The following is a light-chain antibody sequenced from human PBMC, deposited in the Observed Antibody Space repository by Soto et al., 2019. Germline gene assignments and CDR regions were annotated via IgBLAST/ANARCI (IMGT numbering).Light chain of an antibody. V-gene: IGKV1D-16*01. CDR3: QQYSSYPRT. J-gene: IGKJ5*01. CDR2: TAS. CDR1: QGISTF. Sequence: DIQLTQSPSSLSASVGDRVTISCRASQGISTFLAWDQQKPGKAPKFLIKTASTLQSGVPSRLSGSDSDTDLTLTISRLQRADFASYYCQQYSSYPRTFGQGTRL.